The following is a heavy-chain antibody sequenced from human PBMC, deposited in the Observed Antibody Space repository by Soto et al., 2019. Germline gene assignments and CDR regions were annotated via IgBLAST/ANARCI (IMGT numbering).Heavy chain of an antibody. D-gene: IGHD3-22*01. Sequence: ASVKFSCKASGYTFTGYYMHWVRQAPGQGLEWMGWINPNSGGTNYAQKFQGRVTMTRDTSISTAYMELSRLRSDDTAVYYCASNPADYYDSSGYPRSYYGMDVWGQGTTVTVSS. V-gene: IGHV1-2*02. CDR2: INPNSGGT. CDR3: ASNPADYYDSSGYPRSYYGMDV. CDR1: GYTFTGYY. J-gene: IGHJ6*02.